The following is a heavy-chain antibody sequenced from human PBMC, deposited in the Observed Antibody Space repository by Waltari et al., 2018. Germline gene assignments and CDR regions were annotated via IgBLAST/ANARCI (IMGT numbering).Heavy chain of an antibody. CDR3: ARLDIVVVVAARDY. V-gene: IGHV1-2*06. D-gene: IGHD2-15*01. Sequence: QVQLVQSGAEVKKPGASVKVSCKASGYTFTGYYMPWVRQAPGQGLEWMGRINPNSGGTNYAQKFQGRVTMTRDTSISTAYMELSRLRSDDTAVYYCARLDIVVVVAARDYWGQGTLVTVSS. CDR1: GYTFTGYY. J-gene: IGHJ4*02. CDR2: INPNSGGT.